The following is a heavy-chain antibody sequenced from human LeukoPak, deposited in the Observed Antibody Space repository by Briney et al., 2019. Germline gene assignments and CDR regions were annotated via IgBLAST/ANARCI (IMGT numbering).Heavy chain of an antibody. CDR2: IYHRGST. Sequence: SETLSLTCAVSGYSISSGYYWGWMRQPPGKGLEWIGSIYHRGSTYYNPSLKSRVTISVDTSKNQFSLKLSSVTAADTAVYYCARLTWERGLAFDIWGQGTMVTVSS. CDR1: GYSISSGYY. D-gene: IGHD1-26*01. V-gene: IGHV4-38-2*01. J-gene: IGHJ3*02. CDR3: ARLTWERGLAFDI.